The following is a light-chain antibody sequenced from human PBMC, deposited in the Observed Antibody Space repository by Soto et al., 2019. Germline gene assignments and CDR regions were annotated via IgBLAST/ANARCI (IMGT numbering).Light chain of an antibody. J-gene: IGKJ1*01. Sequence: EIVLTQSPGTLSLSPGERATLSCRASQSVSSSYLAWYQQKPGQAPRLLIYGASSRATGIPDRFSGSGSGTDFTLTISRLEPEDFAVYYCQQYNNWPAWTFGQGTKVDI. CDR1: QSVSSSY. CDR3: QQYNNWPAWT. V-gene: IGKV3-20*01. CDR2: GAS.